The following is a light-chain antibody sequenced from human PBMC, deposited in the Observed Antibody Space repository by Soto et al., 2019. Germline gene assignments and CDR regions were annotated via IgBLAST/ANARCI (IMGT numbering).Light chain of an antibody. CDR1: SSDVGGYDY. J-gene: IGLJ1*01. CDR3: SSYTGTSTFV. CDR2: DVN. Sequence: QSALTQPASVSGSPGQSITISCTGTSSDVGGYDYVSWYQQLPGKAPKHMIYDVNNRPSRVSNRFSGSKSGNTASLTISGLQAEDEADYYCSSYTGTSTFVFGGGTKVTVL. V-gene: IGLV2-14*01.